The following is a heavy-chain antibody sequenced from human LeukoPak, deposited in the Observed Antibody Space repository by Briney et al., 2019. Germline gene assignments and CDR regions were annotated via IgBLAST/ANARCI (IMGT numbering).Heavy chain of an antibody. V-gene: IGHV1-69*01. J-gene: IGHJ4*02. CDR1: GGTFSSYA. Sequence: SVNVSCTASGGTFSSYAISWVRQAPGQGLEWMGGIIPIFGTANYAQKFQGRVTITVDESTSTAYMELSSLRSEDTAVYYCATGYSSGSYYWGQGTLVTVSS. D-gene: IGHD6-19*01. CDR2: IIPIFGTA. CDR3: ATGYSSGSYY.